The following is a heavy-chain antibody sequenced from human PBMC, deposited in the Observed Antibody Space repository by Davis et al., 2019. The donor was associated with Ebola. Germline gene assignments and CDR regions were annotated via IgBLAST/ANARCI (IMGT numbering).Heavy chain of an antibody. CDR1: GFTFSSYA. CDR3: ARDAVGATTDY. V-gene: IGHV3-66*01. J-gene: IGHJ4*02. D-gene: IGHD1-26*01. Sequence: GGSLRLSCAASGFTFSSYAMSWVRQSVGKGLEWVSVIYSGGSIYYADSVKGRFTISRDNSKNTLYLQMNSLRAEDTAVYYCARDAVGATTDYWGQGTLVTVSS. CDR2: IYSGGSI.